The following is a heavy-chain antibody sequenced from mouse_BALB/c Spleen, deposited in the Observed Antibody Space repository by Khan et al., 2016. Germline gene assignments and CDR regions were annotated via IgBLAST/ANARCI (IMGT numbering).Heavy chain of an antibody. J-gene: IGHJ3*01. D-gene: IGHD2-1*01. V-gene: IGHV14-3*02. CDR1: GFNIKDTY. CDR3: ARGGNYVELGD. Sequence: VQLQQSGAELVKPGASVKLSCTASGFNIKDTYMHWVKQRPEQGLEWIGRIDPANGNSKYDPKFQGKAAITADTSSNTAYLQLSSLTSEDTAVXYCARGGNYVELGDWGQGTLVTVSA. CDR2: IDPANGNS.